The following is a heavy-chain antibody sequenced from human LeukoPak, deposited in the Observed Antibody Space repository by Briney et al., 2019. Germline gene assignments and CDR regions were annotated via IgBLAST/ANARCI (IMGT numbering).Heavy chain of an antibody. D-gene: IGHD3-10*01. Sequence: GGSLRLSCAASGFTFSSYAMHWARKAPGKGLGWGPVISYDGSNKYYADSVKGRFTISRDNSKNTLYLQMNSLRAEDTAVYYCARDIGIRSQDAFDIWGQGTMVTVSS. CDR2: ISYDGSNK. CDR1: GFTFSSYA. J-gene: IGHJ3*02. V-gene: IGHV3-30-3*01. CDR3: ARDIGIRSQDAFDI.